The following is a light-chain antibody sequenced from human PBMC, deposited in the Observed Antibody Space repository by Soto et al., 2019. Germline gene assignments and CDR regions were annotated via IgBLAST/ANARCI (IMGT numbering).Light chain of an antibody. CDR2: GAF. CDR3: QHSSRYPLT. Sequence: DIRMTQSPSSLSASVGDRITITCRARLSINRYLNWYQQKVGEAPRLQIYGAFTLQTGVPSRISGGGSGTDFILTISSLQPEDFAPYYCQHSSRYPLTFGGGTKVEIK. CDR1: LSINRY. V-gene: IGKV1-39*01. J-gene: IGKJ4*01.